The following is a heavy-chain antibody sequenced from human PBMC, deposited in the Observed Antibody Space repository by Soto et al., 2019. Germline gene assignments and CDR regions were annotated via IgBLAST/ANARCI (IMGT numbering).Heavy chain of an antibody. CDR2: IWYDGSNK. J-gene: IGHJ5*02. CDR3: ARAPYYYDSSGYPRAPFS. Sequence: GGSLRLSCAASGFTFSSYGMHWVRQAPGKGLEWVAVIWYDGSNKYYADSVKGRFTISRDNSKNTLYLQMNSLRAEDTAVYYCARAPYYYDSSGYPRAPFSWGQGTLVTVSS. V-gene: IGHV3-33*01. CDR1: GFTFSSYG. D-gene: IGHD3-22*01.